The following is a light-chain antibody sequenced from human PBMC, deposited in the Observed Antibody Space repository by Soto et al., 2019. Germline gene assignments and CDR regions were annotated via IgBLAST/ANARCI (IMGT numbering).Light chain of an antibody. CDR2: EVT. CDR3: SFYTSSNTLI. CDR1: SSDVGTYNR. V-gene: IGLV2-18*01. J-gene: IGLJ7*01. Sequence: QSALTQPPSVSGSPGQSVTISCTGTSSDVGTYNRVSWYQQPPGTAPKLMIFEVTNRPSGVPDRFSGSKSGSTASLTISRLQAEDEAEYYCSFYTSSNTLIFGGGTQLTVL.